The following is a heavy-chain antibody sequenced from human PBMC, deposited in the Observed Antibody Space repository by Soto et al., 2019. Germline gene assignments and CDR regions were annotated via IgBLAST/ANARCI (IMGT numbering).Heavy chain of an antibody. V-gene: IGHV3-23*01. CDR2: ISPGSTYT. Sequence: GGSLRLSCAASGFTFGSYAMSWVRQTPGKGLEWASAISPGSTYTYNADSVEGRFTISRDNSKSTLYLQLNSLKTEDTGIYYCTTDSYSTMIVVRFDYWGHGTLVTVPQ. J-gene: IGHJ4*01. CDR3: TTDSYSTMIVVRFDY. CDR1: GFTFGSYA. D-gene: IGHD3-22*01.